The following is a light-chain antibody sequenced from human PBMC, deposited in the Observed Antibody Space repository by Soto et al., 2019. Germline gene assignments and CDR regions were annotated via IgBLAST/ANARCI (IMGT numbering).Light chain of an antibody. CDR3: QQYGSSPLWT. Sequence: EIVLTQSPGTLSLSPGERDTLSCRASQSVSSSYLAWYQQKPGQAPRLLIYGASSRATGIPDRFSGSGSGTDFTLTISRLEPEDFAVYYCQQYGSSPLWTFGQGTKVEIK. J-gene: IGKJ1*01. CDR1: QSVSSSY. CDR2: GAS. V-gene: IGKV3-20*01.